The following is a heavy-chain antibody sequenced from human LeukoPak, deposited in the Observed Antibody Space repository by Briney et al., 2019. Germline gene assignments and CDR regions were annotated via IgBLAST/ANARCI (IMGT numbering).Heavy chain of an antibody. V-gene: IGHV1-8*03. J-gene: IGHJ3*02. CDR1: GYTFTSYD. CDR3: ARDPAIDSSGYYYVFLFDAFDI. CDR2: MNPNSGNT. Sequence: ASVKVSCKASGYTFTSYDINWVRQATGQGLEWMGWMNPNSGNTGYAQKFQGRVTITRNTSISTAYMELSSLRSEDTAVYYCARDPAIDSSGYYYVFLFDAFDIWGQGTMVTVSS. D-gene: IGHD3-22*01.